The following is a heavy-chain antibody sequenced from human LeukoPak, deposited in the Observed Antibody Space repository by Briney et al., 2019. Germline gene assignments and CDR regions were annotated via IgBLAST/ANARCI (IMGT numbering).Heavy chain of an antibody. CDR1: GYTGIELS. CDR3: ATHTIFGVVTYAFHI. Sequence: ASVKVSCKVSGYTGIELSMHWVRQAPGKGLEWMGGFDREPIYVQKFQGRVTMTEDTSTDTAYMELSSLTSEDTAVYYCATHTIFGVVTYAFHIWGRGTLVTVSS. D-gene: IGHD3-3*01. V-gene: IGHV1-24*01. J-gene: IGHJ3*02. CDR2: FDREP.